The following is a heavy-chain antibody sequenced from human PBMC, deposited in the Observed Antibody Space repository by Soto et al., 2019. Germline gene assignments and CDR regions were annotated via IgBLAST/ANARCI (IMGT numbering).Heavy chain of an antibody. D-gene: IGHD3-3*01. V-gene: IGHV3-23*01. CDR2: ISGSGGST. CDR1: GFTFSSYA. CDR3: AKAPPLNSIFGVVPYCFDY. J-gene: IGHJ4*02. Sequence: EVQLLESGGGLVQPGGSLRLSCAASGFTFSSYAMSWVRQAPGKGLEWVSAISGSGGSTYYADSVKGRFTISRDNSKNTLYLQMNSLRAEDTAVYYCAKAPPLNSIFGVVPYCFDYWGQGTLVTVSS.